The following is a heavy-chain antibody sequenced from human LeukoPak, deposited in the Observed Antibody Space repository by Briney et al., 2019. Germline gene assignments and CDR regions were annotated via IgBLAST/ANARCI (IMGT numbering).Heavy chain of an antibody. CDR1: GGSISSYY. CDR2: IYYSGST. Sequence: SETLSLTCTVSGGSISSYYWSWIRQPPGKGLEWIGYIYYSGSTNYNPSLKSRVTISVDTSKNQFSLKLSSVTAADTAVYYCARGAYYYDSSGYYYERYFDLWGRGTLVTVSS. D-gene: IGHD3-22*01. CDR3: ARGAYYYDSSGYYYERYFDL. V-gene: IGHV4-59*01. J-gene: IGHJ2*01.